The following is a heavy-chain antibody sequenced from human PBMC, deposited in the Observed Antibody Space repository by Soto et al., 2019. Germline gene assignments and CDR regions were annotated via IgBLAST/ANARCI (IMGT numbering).Heavy chain of an antibody. CDR2: IYYSGST. Sequence: PXETLARACAVSGGSISSSSYYGGWIRQPPGKGLEWIGSIYYSGSTYYNPSLKSRVTISVDTSKNQFSLKLSSVTAADTAVYYCASSRVFKAVEYYGMDVWGQGTKVTVYS. V-gene: IGHV4-39*01. D-gene: IGHD1-1*01. CDR1: GGSISSSSYY. J-gene: IGHJ6*02. CDR3: ASSRVFKAVEYYGMDV.